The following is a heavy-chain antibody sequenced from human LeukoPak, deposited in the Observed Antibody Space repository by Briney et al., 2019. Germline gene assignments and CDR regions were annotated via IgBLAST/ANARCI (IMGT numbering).Heavy chain of an antibody. CDR2: ISSSGSTI. J-gene: IGHJ6*02. Sequence: PGGSLRLSCAASGFTLSSYEMNWVRQAPGKGLEWVSYISSSGSTIYYADSVKGRFTISRDNAKNSLYLQMNSLRAEDTAVYYCARGGYSYGRYYYYGMDVWGQGTTVTVSS. CDR1: GFTLSSYE. V-gene: IGHV3-48*03. D-gene: IGHD5-18*01. CDR3: ARGGYSYGRYYYYGMDV.